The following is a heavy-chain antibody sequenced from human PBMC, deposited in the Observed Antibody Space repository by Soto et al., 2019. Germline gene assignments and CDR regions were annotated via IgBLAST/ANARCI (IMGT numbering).Heavy chain of an antibody. Sequence: GWSLRLSCASSGFSLINYWMHWVRQGPGKGLVWVSSISSAGSSITYADSVRGRFTISRDNAKNTLYLQMNSLRAEDTAVYYCARDPYGLDVWGQGTTVTV. V-gene: IGHV3-74*01. CDR2: ISSAGSSI. CDR3: ARDPYGLDV. CDR1: GFSLINYW. J-gene: IGHJ6*02.